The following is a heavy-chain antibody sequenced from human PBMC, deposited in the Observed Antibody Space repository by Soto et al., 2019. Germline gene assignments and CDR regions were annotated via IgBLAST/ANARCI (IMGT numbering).Heavy chain of an antibody. CDR2: ISYDGSNK. J-gene: IGHJ4*02. CDR3: AKDRSYYDFWTGDLG. Sequence: GGSLRLSCAASGFTFSSYGMHWVRQAPGKGLEWVAVISYDGSNKYYADSVKGRFTISRDNSKNTLYLQMNSLRAEDTAVYYCAKDRSYYDFWTGDLGWGQGTLVTVSS. V-gene: IGHV3-30*18. D-gene: IGHD3-3*01. CDR1: GFTFSSYG.